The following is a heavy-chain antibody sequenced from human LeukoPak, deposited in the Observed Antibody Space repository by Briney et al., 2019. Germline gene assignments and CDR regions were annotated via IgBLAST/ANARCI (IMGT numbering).Heavy chain of an antibody. J-gene: IGHJ4*02. Sequence: ASVKVSCTVSGYTLTELSMHWVRQAPGKGLEWMGGFDPEDGETIYAQKFQGRVTMTEDTSTDTAYMELSSLRSEDTGVYYCGTDPYGSGSYWGQGTLVTVSS. CDR1: GYTLTELS. CDR2: FDPEDGET. D-gene: IGHD3-10*01. V-gene: IGHV1-24*01. CDR3: GTDPYGSGSY.